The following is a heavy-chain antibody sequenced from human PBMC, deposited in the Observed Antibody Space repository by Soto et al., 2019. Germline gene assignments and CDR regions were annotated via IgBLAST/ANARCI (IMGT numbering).Heavy chain of an antibody. CDR2: IKSKTDGGTT. J-gene: IGHJ6*03. Sequence: EVQLVESGGGLVKPGGSLRLSCAASGFTFSNAWMSWVRQAPGKGLEWVGRIKSKTDGGTTDYAAPVKGRFTISRDDSKNTLYLQMNSLKTEDTAVYYCTTSNDFGSHYYYYYYMDVWGKGTTVTVSS. D-gene: IGHD3-3*01. V-gene: IGHV3-15*01. CDR1: GFTFSNAW. CDR3: TTSNDFGSHYYYYYYMDV.